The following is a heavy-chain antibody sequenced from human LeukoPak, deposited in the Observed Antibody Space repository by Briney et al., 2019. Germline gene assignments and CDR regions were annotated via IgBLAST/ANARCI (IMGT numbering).Heavy chain of an antibody. Sequence: SETLSLTCAVSGGSIRSGDYSWRWIRQPPGKGLEWIGYIYHSGSTYYNPSLKSRVTISVDRSKNQFSLKMSSVTAADTAVYYCARGDISSWAFDCCGQRTLVTVSS. CDR2: IYHSGST. CDR3: ARGDISSWAFDC. J-gene: IGHJ4*02. D-gene: IGHD6-13*01. V-gene: IGHV4-30-2*01. CDR1: GGSIRSGDYS.